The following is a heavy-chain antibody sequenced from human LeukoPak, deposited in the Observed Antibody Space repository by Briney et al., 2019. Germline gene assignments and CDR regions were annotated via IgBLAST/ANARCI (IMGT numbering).Heavy chain of an antibody. CDR1: GFTFSNYA. CDR2: ISGSGGST. J-gene: IGHJ4*02. D-gene: IGHD3-10*01. Sequence: GGSLRLSCAASGFTFSNYAMSWVRQAPGKGLEWVSAISGSGGSTYYADSVKGRSTISRDNPKNTLYLQMNSLGAEDTAVYYCAKDMRGNYYGSLEYWGQGTLVTVSS. V-gene: IGHV3-23*01. CDR3: AKDMRGNYYGSLEY.